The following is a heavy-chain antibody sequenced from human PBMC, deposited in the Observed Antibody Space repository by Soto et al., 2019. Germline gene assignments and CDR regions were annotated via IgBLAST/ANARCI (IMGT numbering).Heavy chain of an antibody. CDR3: ARGRGGGLSYYYGMDV. CDR1: GYVFTDYY. CDR2: IFPSSGDT. Sequence: QVQLVQSGAEVKKPGASVKVSCKASGYVFTDYYIHWVRQAPGGRLAWLGWIFPSSGDTNYALKFESWLITTKDTPGNTAYKEVHRRRADDTAVYFCARGRGGGLSYYYGMDVWGQGTTVTVSS. D-gene: IGHD2-15*01. V-gene: IGHV1-2*04. J-gene: IGHJ6*02.